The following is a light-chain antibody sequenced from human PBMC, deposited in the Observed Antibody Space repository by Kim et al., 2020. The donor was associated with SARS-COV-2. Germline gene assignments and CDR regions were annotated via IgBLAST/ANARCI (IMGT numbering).Light chain of an antibody. CDR3: SSYTSGIAWV. CDR2: EVT. V-gene: IGLV2-8*01. J-gene: IGLJ3*02. CDR1: RGDVGGYNY. Sequence: GQSVPISSPGTRGDVGGYNYVSWDQHHPGKAPKLMIYEVTKRPAGVPDRFSGSKSGNTASLTVSGLQAEDEADYYCSSYTSGIAWVFGGGTQLTVL.